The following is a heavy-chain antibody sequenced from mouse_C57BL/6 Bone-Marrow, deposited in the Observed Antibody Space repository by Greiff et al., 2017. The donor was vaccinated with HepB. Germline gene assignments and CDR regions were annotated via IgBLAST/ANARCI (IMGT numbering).Heavy chain of an antibody. Sequence: QVQLQQPGAELVRPGTSVKLSCKASGYTFTSYWLHWVKQRPGQGLEWIGVIDPSDSYTNYNQKFKGKATLTVDTSSSTAYMQLSSLTSEDSAVDYCARLGSNPFAYWGQGTLVTVSA. CDR2: IDPSDSYT. D-gene: IGHD2-5*01. CDR1: GYTFTSYW. CDR3: ARLGSNPFAY. J-gene: IGHJ3*01. V-gene: IGHV1-59*01.